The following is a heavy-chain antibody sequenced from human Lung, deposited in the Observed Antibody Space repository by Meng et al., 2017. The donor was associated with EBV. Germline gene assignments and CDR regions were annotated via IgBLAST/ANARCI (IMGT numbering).Heavy chain of an antibody. CDR1: GVTFSSYA. V-gene: IGHV3-33*08. CDR3: AREVDCSGGSCYSGGANWFDP. D-gene: IGHD2-15*01. CDR2: IWYDGSNK. J-gene: IGHJ5*02. Sequence: VQLLESGGGLVQPGGSLRISCAASGVTFSSYAMSWVRQAPGKGLEWVAVIWYDGSNKYYADSVKGRFTISRDNSKNTLYLQMNSLRAEDTAVYYCAREVDCSGGSCYSGGANWFDPWGQGTLVTVSS.